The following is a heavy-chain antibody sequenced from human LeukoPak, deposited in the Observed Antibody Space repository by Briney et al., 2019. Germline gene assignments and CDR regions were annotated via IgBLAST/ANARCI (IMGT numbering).Heavy chain of an antibody. CDR1: GYSFTSYW. J-gene: IGHJ5*02. D-gene: IGHD3-10*01. V-gene: IGHV5-51*01. CDR2: IYPGDSDT. Sequence: GESLKISCMRSGYSFTSYWIGWVRQMPGKDLESMVIIYPGDSDTIYSPSFHGQVTISADKSISAAYLQWSSLKASYTAMYYCARQGRYGPGGLDAWGQGTLVTVSS. CDR3: ARQGRYGPGGLDA.